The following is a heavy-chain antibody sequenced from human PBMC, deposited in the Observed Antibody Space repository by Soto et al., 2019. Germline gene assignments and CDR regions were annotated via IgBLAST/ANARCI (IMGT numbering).Heavy chain of an antibody. CDR1: GGTFSSYT. J-gene: IGHJ5*02. D-gene: IGHD3-22*01. CDR3: ARALRAYDRSGYYCTNGFDP. CDR2: NIPILGIA. V-gene: IGHV1-69*02. Sequence: QVQLAQSGAEVKKPGSSVKVSCKASGGTFSSYTIRWVRQAPGQGLEWMGRNIPILGIANYAQKFQGRVTITADKSTSAAYMELSSLRSEDTAVYYCARALRAYDRSGYYCTNGFDPWGQGTLVTVSS.